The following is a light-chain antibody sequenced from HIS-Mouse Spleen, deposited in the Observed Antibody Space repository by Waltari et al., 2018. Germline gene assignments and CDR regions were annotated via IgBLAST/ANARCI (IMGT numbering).Light chain of an antibody. J-gene: IGKJ2*01. Sequence: EIVMTQSPPTLSFSQGDRATLSCRASQSVSSSYLSWYQQKPGQAPRLLIYGASTRATGIPARLSGSGSGTDFTLTISSLQPEDFAVYYCQQDYNLPPTFGQGTKLEIK. CDR1: QSVSSSY. V-gene: IGKV3D-7*01. CDR2: GAS. CDR3: QQDYNLPPT.